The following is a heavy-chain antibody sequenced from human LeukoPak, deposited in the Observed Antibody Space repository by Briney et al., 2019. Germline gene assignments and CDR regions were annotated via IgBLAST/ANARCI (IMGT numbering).Heavy chain of an antibody. V-gene: IGHV3-33*06. Sequence: PGGSLRLSCAASGFTFSTYGMHWVRQAPGKGLEWVAVIGYDGSNKYYADSVKGRFTISRDISKNTLYLQMSSLRDEDTAVYYCAKDLEQLLWFGRLDVWGKGTTVTVSS. CDR2: IGYDGSNK. CDR1: GFTFSTYG. CDR3: AKDLEQLLWFGRLDV. D-gene: IGHD3-10*01. J-gene: IGHJ6*04.